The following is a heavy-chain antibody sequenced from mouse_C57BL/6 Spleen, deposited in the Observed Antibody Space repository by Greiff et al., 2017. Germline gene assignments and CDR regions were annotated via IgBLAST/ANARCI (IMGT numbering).Heavy chain of an antibody. V-gene: IGHV1-61*01. Sequence: QVQLQQPGAELVRPGSSVKLSCTASGYTFTSYWMDWVKQRPGQGLEWIGNIYPSDSETHYNQKFKDKATLTVDKSSSTAYLQLSSLTSEDSAVYYCARRTTGAMDDWGQGTSVTVSS. J-gene: IGHJ4*01. CDR3: ARRTTGAMDD. CDR1: GYTFTSYW. CDR2: IYPSDSET.